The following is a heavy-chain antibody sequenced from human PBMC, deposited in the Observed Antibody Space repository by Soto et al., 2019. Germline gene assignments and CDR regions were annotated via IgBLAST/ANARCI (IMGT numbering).Heavy chain of an antibody. J-gene: IGHJ6*02. D-gene: IGHD3-10*01. CDR2: INHSGST. CDR3: ARGRKLWFGELLERYYYYGMDV. CDR1: CGSFSGYY. Sequence: SETLSLTCAVYCGSFSGYYWSWIRQPPGKGLEWIGEINHSGSTNYNPSLKSRVTISVDTSKNQFSLKLSSVTAADTAVYYCARGRKLWFGELLERYYYYGMDVWGQGTTVTVSS. V-gene: IGHV4-34*01.